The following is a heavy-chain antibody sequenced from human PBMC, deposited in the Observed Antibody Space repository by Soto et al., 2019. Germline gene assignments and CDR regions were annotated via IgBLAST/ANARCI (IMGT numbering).Heavy chain of an antibody. Sequence: SEALSLTCAVYGGSFIGYYWSWVRQPPWKGLEWIGEINHSGSTNYNPSLKSRVTISVDTSKNQFSLKLSSVTAADTAVYYCARGPQYSSSSVRWIGWWGGRNWFDPWGQGTLVTVSS. V-gene: IGHV4-34*01. J-gene: IGHJ5*02. CDR3: ARGPQYSSSSVRWIGWWGGRNWFDP. CDR1: GGSFIGYY. CDR2: INHSGST. D-gene: IGHD6-6*01.